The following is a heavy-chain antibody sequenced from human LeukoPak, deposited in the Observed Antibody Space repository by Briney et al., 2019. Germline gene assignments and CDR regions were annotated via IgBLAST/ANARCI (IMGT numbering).Heavy chain of an antibody. Sequence: SGGSLRLSCAASGFTFSSYSMNWVRQAPGKGLEWVSSISSSSSYIYYADSVKGRFTISRDNAKNSLYLQMNSLRAEDTALYYCAKIGADNWFDAWGQGTLVTVSS. D-gene: IGHD3-3*01. CDR2: ISSSSSYI. V-gene: IGHV3-21*04. J-gene: IGHJ5*02. CDR3: AKIGADNWFDA. CDR1: GFTFSSYS.